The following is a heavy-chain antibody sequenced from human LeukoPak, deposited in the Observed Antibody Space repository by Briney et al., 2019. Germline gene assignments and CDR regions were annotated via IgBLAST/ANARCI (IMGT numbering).Heavy chain of an antibody. D-gene: IGHD1-26*01. Sequence: SETLSLTCTVSGGSISSSSYYWGWIRQPPGKGLEWIGSIYYSGSTYYNPSLKSRVTISVDTSKNQFSLKLSSVTAADTAVYYCARRSGSYTWYFDYWGQGTLVTVSS. J-gene: IGHJ4*02. CDR1: GGSISSSSYY. CDR2: IYYSGST. CDR3: ARRSGSYTWYFDY. V-gene: IGHV4-39*01.